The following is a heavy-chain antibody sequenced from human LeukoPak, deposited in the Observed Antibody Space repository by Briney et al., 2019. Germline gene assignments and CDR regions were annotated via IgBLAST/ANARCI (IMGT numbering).Heavy chain of an antibody. Sequence: GESLKISYKGSGYSFTSYWIAWVRQMPGKGLEWMGIIYPADSDTRYSPSFQGQVTISADKSITTAYLQWNSLKASDTAMYYCARHPTDFWTGYYLFDYWGQGTLVTVSS. CDR1: GYSFTSYW. V-gene: IGHV5-51*01. J-gene: IGHJ4*02. CDR3: ARHPTDFWTGYYLFDY. D-gene: IGHD3/OR15-3a*01. CDR2: IYPADSDT.